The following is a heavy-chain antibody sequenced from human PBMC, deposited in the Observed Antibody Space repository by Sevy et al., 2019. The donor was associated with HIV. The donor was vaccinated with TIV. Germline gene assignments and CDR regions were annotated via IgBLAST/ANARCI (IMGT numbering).Heavy chain of an antibody. V-gene: IGHV3-30*03. CDR1: GFTFSDHG. D-gene: IGHD3-10*01. CDR3: AREYSGGGYGMDV. Sequence: GGSLRLSCEASGFTFSDHGMNWVRQAPGKGREWVALISFDGSVKYYADSVKGRFTISRDNSKNTLYLQTTGLRVEDTAVYYCAREYSGGGYGMDVWGQGTTVTVSS. CDR2: ISFDGSVK. J-gene: IGHJ6*01.